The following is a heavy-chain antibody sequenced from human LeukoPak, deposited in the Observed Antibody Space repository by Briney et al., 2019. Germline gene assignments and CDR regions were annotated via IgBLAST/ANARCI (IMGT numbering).Heavy chain of an antibody. D-gene: IGHD2-2*01. CDR3: ARAVGYCSSTSCYSDYFDY. CDR2: ISSSSSYI. Sequence: GGSLRLSCAASGFTFSSYSMNWVRQAPGKGLEWVSSISSSSSYIYYADSVKGRFTISRDNAKNSLYLQMNSLRAEDTAVYYCARAVGYCSSTSCYSDYFDYWGQGTLVTVSS. CDR1: GFTFSSYS. V-gene: IGHV3-21*01. J-gene: IGHJ4*02.